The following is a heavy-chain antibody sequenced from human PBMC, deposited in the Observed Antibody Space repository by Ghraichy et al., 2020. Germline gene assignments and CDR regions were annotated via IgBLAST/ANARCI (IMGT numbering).Heavy chain of an antibody. CDR2: INQAGSQR. D-gene: IGHD2-2*01. Sequence: GGSLRLSCGASGFTLSEHWMSWVRQAPGRGLEWVANINQAGSQRDYVDSVKDRFTISRDDATNSWFLQMNSLRAEDTAVYYCARHRGYCSGTSCSNWFDSWGQGTLVTVS. CDR1: GFTLSEHW. V-gene: IGHV3-7*01. CDR3: ARHRGYCSGTSCSNWFDS. J-gene: IGHJ5*01.